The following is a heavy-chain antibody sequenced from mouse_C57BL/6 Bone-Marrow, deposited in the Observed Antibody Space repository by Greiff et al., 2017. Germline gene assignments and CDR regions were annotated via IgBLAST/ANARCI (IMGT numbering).Heavy chain of an antibody. Sequence: EVKLQESGAELVKPGASVKLSCTASGFNIKDYYMHWVKQRPEQGLEWIGRIDPEAGETKYAPNFQGKATISADTSSNTAYLQLSSLTSEDSAVYYCARGGARDWFAYWGQGTLVTISA. CDR1: GFNIKDYY. CDR3: ARGGARDWFAY. CDR2: IDPEAGET. J-gene: IGHJ3*01. V-gene: IGHV14-2*01.